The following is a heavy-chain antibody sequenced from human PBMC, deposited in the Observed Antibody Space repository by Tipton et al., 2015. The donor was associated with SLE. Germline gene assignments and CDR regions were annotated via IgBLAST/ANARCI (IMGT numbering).Heavy chain of an antibody. Sequence: TLSLTCTVSGGSISSHYWSWIRQPPGKGLEWIGYIYYSGSTNYNPSLKSRVTISVDTSKNQFSLKLSSVTAADTAVYYCARGGQLWLRDYYGMDVWGQGTTVTVPS. CDR1: GGSISSHY. J-gene: IGHJ6*02. V-gene: IGHV4-59*11. D-gene: IGHD5-18*01. CDR2: IYYSGST. CDR3: ARGGQLWLRDYYGMDV.